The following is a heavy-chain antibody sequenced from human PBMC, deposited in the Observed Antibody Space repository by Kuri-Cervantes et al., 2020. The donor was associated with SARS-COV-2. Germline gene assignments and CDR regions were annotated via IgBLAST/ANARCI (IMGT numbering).Heavy chain of an antibody. CDR3: ARGYLMSSSWYGRRGYYFDY. CDR1: GLTFTRYW. CDR2: IKGDGSEK. D-gene: IGHD6-13*01. V-gene: IGHV3-7*01. Sequence: GGSLRLSCAASGLTFTRYWMNWVRQAPGKGLEWVATIKGDGSEKYYVDSVKGRFTISRDNTKNSLYLQMNSLRAEDTAVYYCARGYLMSSSWYGRRGYYFDYWGQGTLVTVSS. J-gene: IGHJ4*02.